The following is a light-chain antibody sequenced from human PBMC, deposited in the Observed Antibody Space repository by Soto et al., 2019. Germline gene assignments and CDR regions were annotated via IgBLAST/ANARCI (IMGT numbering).Light chain of an antibody. CDR3: SSYTSTTTLV. CDR2: EVS. V-gene: IGLV2-14*01. J-gene: IGLJ3*02. CDR1: SSDVGDNNY. Sequence: QSALTQPPSASGSPGQSVTISCTGTSSDVGDNNYVSWYQQHPGKAPKLIIYEVSHRPSGVSNRFSGSKSGNTASLTISGLQTEDEADYHCSSYTSTTTLVFGGGTKVTVL.